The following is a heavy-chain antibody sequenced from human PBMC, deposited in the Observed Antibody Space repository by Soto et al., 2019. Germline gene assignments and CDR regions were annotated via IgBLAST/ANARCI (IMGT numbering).Heavy chain of an antibody. D-gene: IGHD6-19*01. CDR1: GSSFTSYW. Sequence: GESLKSSCNGSGSSFTSYWIGWVRQMPGKGLEWMGIIDPDSNTRYSPSFQGQVTISADKSINTAYLQWSSLKAADTAMYYCARRTYSSGWRHYFDYWGQGTLVTVPS. CDR2: IDPDSNT. V-gene: IGHV5-51*01. J-gene: IGHJ4*02. CDR3: ARRTYSSGWRHYFDY.